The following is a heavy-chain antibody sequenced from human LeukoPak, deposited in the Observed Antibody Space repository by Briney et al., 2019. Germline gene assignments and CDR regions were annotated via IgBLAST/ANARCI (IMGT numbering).Heavy chain of an antibody. CDR3: AKDLLHRQWLVQRRHGAFDI. D-gene: IGHD6-19*01. Sequence: PGGSLRLSCAASGFTFTIYGMHWVRQAPGKGLEWVAFIWYDGSNKYYTDSLKGRFTISRDNPRNTLFLQMNSLRAEDTAVYYCAKDLLHRQWLVQRRHGAFDIWGQGTMVTVSS. CDR1: GFTFTIYG. V-gene: IGHV3-30*02. J-gene: IGHJ3*02. CDR2: IWYDGSNK.